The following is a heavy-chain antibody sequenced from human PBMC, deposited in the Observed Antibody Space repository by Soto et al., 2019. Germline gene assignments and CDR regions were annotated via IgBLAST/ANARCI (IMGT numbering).Heavy chain of an antibody. Sequence: SETLSLTCAVSGGSISSGGYSWSWIRQPPGKGLEWIGYIYHSGSTYYNPSLKSRVTILVDRSKNQFSLKLSSVTAADTAVYYCARLATGSSGYYPAFDIWGQGTMVTAS. J-gene: IGHJ3*02. CDR2: IYHSGST. D-gene: IGHD3-22*01. CDR1: GGSISSGGYS. CDR3: ARLATGSSGYYPAFDI. V-gene: IGHV4-30-2*01.